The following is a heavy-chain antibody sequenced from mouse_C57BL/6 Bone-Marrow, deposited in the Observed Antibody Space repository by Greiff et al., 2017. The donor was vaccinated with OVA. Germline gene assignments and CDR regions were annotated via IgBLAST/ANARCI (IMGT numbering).Heavy chain of an antibody. V-gene: IGHV5-4*01. J-gene: IGHJ2*01. D-gene: IGHD1-1*01. CDR1: GFTFSSYA. Sequence: EVQLVESGGGLVKPGGSLKLSCAASGFTFSSYAMSWVRQTPEKRLEWVATISDGGSYTYYPDNVQGRFTISRDNAKNNLYLQMSHLKSEDTAMYYCSTVVAYFDDWGQGTTLTVSS. CDR3: STVVAYFDD. CDR2: ISDGGSYT.